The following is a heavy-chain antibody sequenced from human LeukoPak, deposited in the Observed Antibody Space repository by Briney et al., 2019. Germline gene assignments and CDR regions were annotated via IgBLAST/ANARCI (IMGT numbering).Heavy chain of an antibody. CDR2: IYYSGST. V-gene: IGHV4-31*03. CDR3: ARDTPIRRFLEWDYNWFDP. CDR1: GGSISSGGYY. Sequence: PSETLSLTCTVSGGSISSGGYYWSWIRQHPGKGLEWIGYIYYSGSTYYNPSLKSRVTISVDTSKNQFSLKLSSVTAADTAVYYCARDTPIRRFLEWDYNWFDPWGQGTLVTVSS. D-gene: IGHD3-3*01. J-gene: IGHJ5*02.